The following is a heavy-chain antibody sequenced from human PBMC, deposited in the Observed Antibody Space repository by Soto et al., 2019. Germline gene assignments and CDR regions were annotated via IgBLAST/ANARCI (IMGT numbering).Heavy chain of an antibody. J-gene: IGHJ4*02. V-gene: IGHV4-28*01. D-gene: IGHD1-26*01. Sequence: QVQLQESGPGLVKPSDTLSLTCAVSGYSISSSNWWGWIRQPPGKGLEWIGYIYDSGTTYYNPSLTSRVTMSVDTAKNQFTLKMTSVTAVDTAVYYCARRESQGPIDYWGQGTLVTVSS. CDR3: ARRESQGPIDY. CDR1: GYSISSSNW. CDR2: IYDSGTT.